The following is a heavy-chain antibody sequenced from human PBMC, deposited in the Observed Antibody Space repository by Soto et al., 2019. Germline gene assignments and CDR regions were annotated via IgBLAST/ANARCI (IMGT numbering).Heavy chain of an antibody. V-gene: IGHV3-11*01. CDR3: ARETAAAGIYYYYYGMDV. D-gene: IGHD6-13*01. CDR2: ISSSGSTI. Sequence: AGGSLRLSCAASGFTFSDYYMSWIRQAPGKGLEWVSYISSSGSTIYYADSVKGRFTISRDNAKNSLYLQMNSLRAEDTAVYYCARETAAAGIYYYYYGMDVWGQGTTVTVSS. CDR1: GFTFSDYY. J-gene: IGHJ6*02.